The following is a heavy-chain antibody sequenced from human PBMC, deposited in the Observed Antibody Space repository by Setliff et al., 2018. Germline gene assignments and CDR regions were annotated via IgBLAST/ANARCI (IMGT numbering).Heavy chain of an antibody. V-gene: IGHV4-59*01. Sequence: PSETLSLTCTVSGDSINDYYWSWIRQPPGKGLEWIGYVFFTGDTDYNPSLGSRVTISLDRSKTQFSLKLSSVAAADTAVYFCANGWRNFDYWGHGSLVTVSS. CDR3: ANGWRNFDY. CDR2: VFFTGDT. D-gene: IGHD2-8*02. CDR1: GDSINDYY. J-gene: IGHJ4*01.